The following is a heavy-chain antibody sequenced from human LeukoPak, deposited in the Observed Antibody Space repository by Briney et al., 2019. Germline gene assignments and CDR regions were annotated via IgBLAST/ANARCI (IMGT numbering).Heavy chain of an antibody. V-gene: IGHV1-2*06. CDR1: GYTFTGYY. Sequence: ASVKVSCKASGYTFTGYYVHWVRQAPGQGLEWMGRINPNSGGTNYAQKFQGRVTMTRDTSISTAYMELSRLRSDDTAVYYCARDTYSSSWNYWGQGTLVTVSS. CDR3: ARDTYSSSWNY. D-gene: IGHD6-13*01. CDR2: INPNSGGT. J-gene: IGHJ4*02.